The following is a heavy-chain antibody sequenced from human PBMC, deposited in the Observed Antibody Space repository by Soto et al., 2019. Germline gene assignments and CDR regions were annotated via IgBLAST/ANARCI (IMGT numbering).Heavy chain of an antibody. D-gene: IGHD6-19*01. CDR2: IYYSGST. CDR1: GGSISSYY. V-gene: IGHV4-59*08. Sequence: SETLSLTCTVSGGSISSYYWSWIRQPPGKGQEWIGYIYYSGSTNYNPFLKSRVTISVDTSKCQFSLHLSSVFAADTAVFFFAISLMDSSGWDYDAFDIWGQGTMVTVSS. J-gene: IGHJ3*02. CDR3: AISLMDSSGWDYDAFDI.